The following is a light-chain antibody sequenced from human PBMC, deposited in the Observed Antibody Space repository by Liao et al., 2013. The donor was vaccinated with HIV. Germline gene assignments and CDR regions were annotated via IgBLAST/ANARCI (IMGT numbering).Light chain of an antibody. J-gene: IGLJ2*01. CDR1: NIGSKS. V-gene: IGLV3-21*04. CDR2: HDS. Sequence: SYELTQPPSVSVAPGKTARITCGGNNIGSKSVHWYQQKPGQAPVLLIYHDSDRPSGIPERFSGSNSGNTATLTISRVEAGDEADYYCQVWDSSNVVFGGGTKLTVL. CDR3: QVWDSSNVV.